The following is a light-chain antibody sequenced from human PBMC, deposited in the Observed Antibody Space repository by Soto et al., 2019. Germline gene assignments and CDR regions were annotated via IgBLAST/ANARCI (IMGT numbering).Light chain of an antibody. CDR1: ISNIGSNT. Sequence: QSVVTQPPSASGTPGQNVTISCSGSISNIGSNTVNWFQHLPGTAPKLFIYSNNERPSGVPDRFSGSKSGTSASLAISGLQSEDAADYFCVAWDNSLNGRVFGGGTKLTVL. J-gene: IGLJ3*02. CDR2: SNN. V-gene: IGLV1-44*01. CDR3: VAWDNSLNGRV.